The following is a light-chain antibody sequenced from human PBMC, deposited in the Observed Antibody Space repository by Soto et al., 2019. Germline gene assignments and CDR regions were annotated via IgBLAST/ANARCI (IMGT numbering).Light chain of an antibody. CDR2: DVS. V-gene: IGLV2-14*01. CDR3: SSYTSSSTYVV. J-gene: IGLJ2*01. CDR1: SSDVGGYND. Sequence: QSALTQPASVSGSPGQSITISCTGTSSDVGGYNDVSWYQQHPGKAPKLMIYDVSNRPSGVSNRFSGSKSGNTASLTISGLQAEDEADYYCSSYTSSSTYVVFGGGTQLTVL.